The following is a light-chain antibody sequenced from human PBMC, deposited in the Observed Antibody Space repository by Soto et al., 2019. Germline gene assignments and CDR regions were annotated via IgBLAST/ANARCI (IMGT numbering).Light chain of an antibody. J-gene: IGKJ4*01. CDR3: QHRSNWPLT. CDR2: DAS. Sequence: EIAMTQSPSTLSFAPCKRTTLSVGASQSVGDNLAWYQQKPGQAPRLLIYDASNRATGIPARFSGSGSGTDFTLTISSLEPEDFAVYYCQHRSNWPLTFGGGTKVDIK. V-gene: IGKV3-11*01. CDR1: QSVGDN.